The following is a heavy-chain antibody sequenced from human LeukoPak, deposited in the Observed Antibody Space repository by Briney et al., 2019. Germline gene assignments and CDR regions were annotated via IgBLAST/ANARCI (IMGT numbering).Heavy chain of an antibody. CDR3: AKTYYYGSGSNDAFGI. CDR2: IYHSGST. J-gene: IGHJ3*02. V-gene: IGHV4-4*02. CDR1: GGSISSSNW. D-gene: IGHD3-10*01. Sequence: PSETLSLTCAVSGGSISSSNWWSWVRQPPGKGLEWIGEIYHSGSTNYNPSLKSRVTISVDKSKNQFSLKLSSVTAADTAVYYCAKTYYYGSGSNDAFGIWGQGTMVTVSS.